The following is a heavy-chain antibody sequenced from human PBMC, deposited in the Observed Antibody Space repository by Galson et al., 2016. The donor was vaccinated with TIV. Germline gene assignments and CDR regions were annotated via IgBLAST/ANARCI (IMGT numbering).Heavy chain of an antibody. V-gene: IGHV3-53*01. D-gene: IGHD1-7*01. Sequence: SLRLSCAASGFSVTTYYISWVRQAPGRGLEWVSVLYVGGTTYYKDSVKGRFTISRDNSKNTLYFQMDDLGAEDTAIDYCARAGGSNWNFFDYRGQGTLVTVSS. CDR1: GFSVTTYY. CDR3: ARAGGSNWNFFDY. J-gene: IGHJ4*02. CDR2: LYVGGTT.